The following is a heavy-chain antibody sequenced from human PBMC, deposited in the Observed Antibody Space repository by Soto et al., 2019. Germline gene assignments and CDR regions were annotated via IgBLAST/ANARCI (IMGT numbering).Heavy chain of an antibody. D-gene: IGHD2-21*02. CDR2: VYHTGDT. J-gene: IGHJ5*02. Sequence: SETLSLTCGVSGGTVASSHWWSWVRQSPGRGLEWIGNVYHTGDTNFNPSLQSRVTFSVDKSNNQFSLRLTSVTAADTAVYFCAREIVTAGGNNYFDPWGPGTLVNVSS. CDR3: AREIVTAGGNNYFDP. CDR1: GGTVASSHW. V-gene: IGHV4-4*02.